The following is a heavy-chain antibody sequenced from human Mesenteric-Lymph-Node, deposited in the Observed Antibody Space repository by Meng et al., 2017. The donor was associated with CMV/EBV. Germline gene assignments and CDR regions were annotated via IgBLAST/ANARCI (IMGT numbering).Heavy chain of an antibody. CDR2: VYYSGST. Sequence: TVSGGPIVFTSYYWGWLRQSSNTGMGWVGSVYYSGSTHYTPSLRGRITISVETSKNQFSLTLDSVTAADTAVYYCATNTSGWSFGAWGQGSLVTVSS. CDR3: ATNTSGWSFGA. D-gene: IGHD6-19*01. J-gene: IGHJ1*01. CDR1: GGPIVFTSYY. V-gene: IGHV4-39*01.